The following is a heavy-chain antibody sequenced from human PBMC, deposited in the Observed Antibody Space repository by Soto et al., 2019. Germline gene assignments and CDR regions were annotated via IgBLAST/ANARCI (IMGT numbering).Heavy chain of an antibody. V-gene: IGHV4-4*07. Sequence: QVQLQESAPGLVKPSETLSLTCTGSGGSISSYYWSWIRQPAGKGLEWIGRIYTSGSTNYNPSLKSRVTRSVDTSKNQFSLKLSSVTAADPAVDYCAREGRVSSGSFRHCGQGTLVTVSS. CDR3: AREGRVSSGSFRH. CDR1: GGSISSYY. J-gene: IGHJ4*02. D-gene: IGHD1-26*01. CDR2: IYTSGST.